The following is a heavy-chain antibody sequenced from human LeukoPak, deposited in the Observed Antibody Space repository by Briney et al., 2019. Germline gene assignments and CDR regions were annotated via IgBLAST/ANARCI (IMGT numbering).Heavy chain of an antibody. V-gene: IGHV4-61*02. Sequence: SETLSLTCTVSGGSISNFVYSWSWIRQPAGKGLEWIGRIYTSGSTNYNPSLKSRVTMSVDTSKNQFSLKLSSVTAADTAVYYCTRGEENFDYWGQGTLVTVSS. CDR2: IYTSGST. CDR3: TRGEENFDY. J-gene: IGHJ4*02. CDR1: GGSISNFVYS. D-gene: IGHD5-12*01.